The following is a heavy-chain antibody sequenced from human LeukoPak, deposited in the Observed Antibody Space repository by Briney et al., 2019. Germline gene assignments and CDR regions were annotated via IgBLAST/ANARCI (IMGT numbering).Heavy chain of an antibody. J-gene: IGHJ6*02. D-gene: IGHD3-9*01. V-gene: IGHV4-31*03. Sequence: SETLSLTCIVSGGSISSGGYYWSWIRQHPGKGLEWIGYIYYSGSTYYNPSLKSRVTISVDTSKNQFSLKLSSVTAADTAVYYCARDATAFDWLFPGGYGMDVWGQGTTVTVSS. CDR1: GGSISSGGYY. CDR3: ARDATAFDWLFPGGYGMDV. CDR2: IYYSGST.